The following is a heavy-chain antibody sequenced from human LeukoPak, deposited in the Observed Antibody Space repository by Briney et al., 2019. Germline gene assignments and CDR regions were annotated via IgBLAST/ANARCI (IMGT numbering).Heavy chain of an antibody. CDR2: LSGSGGST. V-gene: IGHV3-23*01. J-gene: IGHJ4*02. Sequence: GGSLRLSCAGSGFTFSSYAMSWVRQAPGKGLEWVSVLSGSGGSTYYADSVKGRFTISRDNSKNMLYLQMNSLRAEDTAVYYCAKDQQYNYGSGSYFADYWGQGTLVTVSS. D-gene: IGHD3-10*01. CDR1: GFTFSSYA. CDR3: AKDQQYNYGSGSYFADY.